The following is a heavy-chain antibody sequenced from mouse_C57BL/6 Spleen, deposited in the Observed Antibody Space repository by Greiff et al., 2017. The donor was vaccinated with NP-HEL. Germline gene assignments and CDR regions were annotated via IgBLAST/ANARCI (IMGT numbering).Heavy chain of an antibody. D-gene: IGHD1-1*01. CDR3: AKRGGYYGSGDD. V-gene: IGHV1-7*01. J-gene: IGHJ2*01. CDR1: GYTFTSYW. Sequence: QVQLKQSGAELAKPGASVKLSCKASGYTFTSYWMHWVKQRPGQGLEWIGYINPSSGYTKYNQKFKDKATLTAAKSSSTAYMQLSSLTYADSAVYYCAKRGGYYGSGDDWGQGTTLTVSS. CDR2: INPSSGYT.